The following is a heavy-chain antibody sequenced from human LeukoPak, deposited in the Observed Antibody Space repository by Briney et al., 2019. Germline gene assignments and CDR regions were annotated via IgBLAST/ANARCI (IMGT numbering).Heavy chain of an antibody. CDR3: ARHLSDITSSPNY. D-gene: IGHD2-2*01. CDR1: GXSFSSYC. J-gene: IGHJ4*02. Sequence: GESLKISFKGSGXSFSSYCIAWVRQMPGKGLEWMGVIYPRDSRTTYSPSFQDQVTISADKSISTAYLQWTSLKASGTAMYYCARHLSDITSSPNYWGPGTLVTVSS. CDR2: IYPRDSRT. V-gene: IGHV5-51*01.